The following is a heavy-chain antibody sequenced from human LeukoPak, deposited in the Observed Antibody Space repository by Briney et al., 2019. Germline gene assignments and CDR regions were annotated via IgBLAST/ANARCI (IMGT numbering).Heavy chain of an antibody. CDR2: INWNGGST. V-gene: IGHV3-20*04. J-gene: IGHJ4*02. Sequence: GGSLRLSCAASGFTFDDYGMSWVRQAPGKGLEWVSGINWNGGSTGYVDSVKGRFTISGDNAKNSLYLQMNSLRAEDTAVYYCATLRYYKNYFDYWGQGTLVTVSS. CDR1: GFTFDDYG. CDR3: ATLRYYKNYFDY. D-gene: IGHD2/OR15-2a*01.